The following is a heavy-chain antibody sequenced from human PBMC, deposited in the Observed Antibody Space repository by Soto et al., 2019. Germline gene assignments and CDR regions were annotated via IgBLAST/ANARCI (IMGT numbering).Heavy chain of an antibody. CDR1: GFTFSSYA. CDR3: AKLGFVLMELYYFHQ. J-gene: IGHJ4*01. D-gene: IGHD2-8*01. V-gene: IGHV3-23*01. CDR2: ISVNSGKT. Sequence: EVQLLESGGGLVQPGGSLRLSCTASGFTFSSYAMSWVRQAPGKELEWVSTISVNSGKTNYAESVKGRFSISRDNSKNKVLLQLDSLRAEDTAVYFCAKLGFVLMELYYFHQWGHGTLVTVSS.